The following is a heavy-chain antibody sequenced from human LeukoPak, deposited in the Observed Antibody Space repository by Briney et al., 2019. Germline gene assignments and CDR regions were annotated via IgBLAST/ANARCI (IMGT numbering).Heavy chain of an antibody. CDR1: GDSISTSSYY. CDR2: VIFSGNT. Sequence: SETLSLTCTVSGDSISTSSYYWGWIRQPPGKGREWIRSVIFSGNTYYETSLKSRVTISVATSTNQFSLKLSSVTAADTAVYYCARGWYNWNYVLPNWFDPWGQGTLVTVSS. D-gene: IGHD1-7*01. J-gene: IGHJ5*02. V-gene: IGHV4-39*07. CDR3: ARGWYNWNYVLPNWFDP.